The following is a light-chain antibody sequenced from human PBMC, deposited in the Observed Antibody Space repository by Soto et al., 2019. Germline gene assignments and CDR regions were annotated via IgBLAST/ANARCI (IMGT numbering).Light chain of an antibody. CDR2: EVS. J-gene: IGKJ4*01. CDR1: QGLLDSDGRTH. CDR3: MQSLQLNT. V-gene: IGKV2D-29*01. Sequence: DIVLTQTPLSLSVTPGQPASISCNSSQGLLDSDGRTHLYWYVQKTGQPPQALIYEVSKRSSGVPDRFSGSGSGIHFTLTMSRVQAEDAGIYYCMQSLQLNTFGGGTKVEIK.